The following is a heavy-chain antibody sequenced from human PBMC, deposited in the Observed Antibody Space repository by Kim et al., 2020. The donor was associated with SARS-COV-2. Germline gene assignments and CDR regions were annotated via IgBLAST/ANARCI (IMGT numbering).Heavy chain of an antibody. CDR1: GYTFTSYG. D-gene: IGHD3-22*01. CDR2: ISAYNGNT. CDR3: ARVSSYSDYYEIFDY. Sequence: ASVKVSCKASGYTFTSYGISWVRQAPGQGLEWMGWISAYNGNTNYAQKLQGRVTMTTDTSTSTAYIELRSLRSDDTAVYYCARVSSYSDYYEIFDYWGQGTLVTVSS. J-gene: IGHJ4*02. V-gene: IGHV1-18*01.